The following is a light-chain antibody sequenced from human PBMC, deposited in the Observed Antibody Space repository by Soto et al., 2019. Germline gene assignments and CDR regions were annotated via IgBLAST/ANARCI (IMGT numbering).Light chain of an antibody. CDR3: HQFDSSPHT. CDR2: GAS. V-gene: IGKV3-20*01. Sequence: EIVLTQSPGTLSLSPGERATLSCRASQSVTNTYLVWYQQKPGQAPRLLIYGASSRATGIPDRFSGSGSGTDFTLTISRLEPEDFAVYYCHQFDSSPHTFGQGTKVEIK. CDR1: QSVTNTY. J-gene: IGKJ1*01.